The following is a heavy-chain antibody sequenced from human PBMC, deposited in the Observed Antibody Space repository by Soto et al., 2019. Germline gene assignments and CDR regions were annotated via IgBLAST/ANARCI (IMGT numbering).Heavy chain of an antibody. CDR3: ATGGDIVATIDYFEY. J-gene: IGHJ4*02. Sequence: SVKVSCKASGGTFSSYTISWVRQAPGQGLEWMGRIIPILGIANYAQKFQGRVTITADKSTSTAYMELSSLRSEDTAVYYCATGGDIVATIDYFEYWGQGTLVTVSS. CDR1: GGTFSSYT. V-gene: IGHV1-69*02. D-gene: IGHD5-12*01. CDR2: IIPILGIA.